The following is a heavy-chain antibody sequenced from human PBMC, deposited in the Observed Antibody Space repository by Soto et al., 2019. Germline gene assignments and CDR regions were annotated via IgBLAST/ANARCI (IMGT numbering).Heavy chain of an antibody. D-gene: IGHD3-16*02. CDR3: ARDVSPGSSGLYFDALYS. Sequence: EVQLVESGGGLVQPGGSLTLSCAASEFAFSSYWMTWVRQAPGKGLEWVANIRKDGSQRSYLDSVRGRFTISRDNSKNSLYLKMNSLRAEDTALYFCARDVSPGSSGLYFDALYSWRQGTMVTVSS. J-gene: IGHJ3*01. CDR1: EFAFSSYW. V-gene: IGHV3-7*05. CDR2: IRKDGSQR.